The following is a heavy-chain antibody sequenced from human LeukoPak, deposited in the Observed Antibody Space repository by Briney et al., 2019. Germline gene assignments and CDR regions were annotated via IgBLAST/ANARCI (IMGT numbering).Heavy chain of an antibody. D-gene: IGHD6-13*01. CDR3: ARRIAAAGYFDY. CDR1: GGSISSYY. Sequence: SETLSLTCTVSGGSISSYYWSWIRQPPGKGLEWIGYIYYSGSTNYNPSLKSRVTISVDTSKNQFSLKLSSVTAADTAVYYCARRIAAAGYFDYWGQGTLVTVSS. J-gene: IGHJ4*02. V-gene: IGHV4-59*08. CDR2: IYYSGST.